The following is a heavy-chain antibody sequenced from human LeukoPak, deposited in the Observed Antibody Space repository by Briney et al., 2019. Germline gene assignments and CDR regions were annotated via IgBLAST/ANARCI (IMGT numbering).Heavy chain of an antibody. D-gene: IGHD3-3*01. CDR1: GFTFSNYE. J-gene: IGHJ4*02. CDR2: ISVTGLTI. CDR3: AISRTIYFDY. Sequence: PGGSLRLSCAASGFTFSNYEINWVRPAPGKGLEWISYISVTGLTISYSDSVKGRFTISRDNAKNSLYLQMNSLRAEDTALYYCAISRTIYFDYWGQGALVTVSS. V-gene: IGHV3-48*03.